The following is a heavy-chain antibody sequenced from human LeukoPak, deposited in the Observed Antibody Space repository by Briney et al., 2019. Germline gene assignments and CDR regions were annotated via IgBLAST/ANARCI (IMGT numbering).Heavy chain of an antibody. CDR2: ISNSGNTK. CDR3: EAVIDY. Sequence: GGSLRLSCAASGFTFSNYEMNWIRQAPGKGLEWIAYISNSGNTKYYADSVKGRFTISRDNANNSVYLQMNNLRAEDTAVYYCEAVIDYWGQGTLVTVSS. J-gene: IGHJ4*02. V-gene: IGHV3-48*03. CDR1: GFTFSNYE.